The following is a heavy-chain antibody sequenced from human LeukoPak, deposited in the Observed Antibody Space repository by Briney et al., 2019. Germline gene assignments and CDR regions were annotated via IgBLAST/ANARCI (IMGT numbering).Heavy chain of an antibody. D-gene: IGHD3-9*01. Sequence: GGSLRLSCAASGFTFSRYGMSWVRQAPGKGLDWVSAISGSGGSTYYADSVKGRLTISSDNSKNTLYLQMNSLRAEDTAVYYCAREHDILTGYSEREYNWFDPWGQGTLVTVSS. CDR3: AREHDILTGYSEREYNWFDP. CDR1: GFTFSRYG. V-gene: IGHV3-23*01. J-gene: IGHJ5*02. CDR2: ISGSGGST.